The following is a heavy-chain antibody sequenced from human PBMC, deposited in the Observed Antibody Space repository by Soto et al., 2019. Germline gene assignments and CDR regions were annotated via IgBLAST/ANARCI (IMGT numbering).Heavy chain of an antibody. V-gene: IGHV3-23*01. J-gene: IGHJ3*02. CDR1: GVTFSTYA. Sequence: EVQLLESGGGLVQPGGSLRLSCAASGVTFSTYAMSWVRQAPGKWLEWVSAVSGGGGHTYSAASVKGRFTISRDNSKNTLYLQMNSLRAEDTAVYYCAKSLGGDYLFDAFDIWGQGTMVTVSS. CDR3: AKSLGGDYLFDAFDI. D-gene: IGHD4-17*01. CDR2: VSGGGGHT.